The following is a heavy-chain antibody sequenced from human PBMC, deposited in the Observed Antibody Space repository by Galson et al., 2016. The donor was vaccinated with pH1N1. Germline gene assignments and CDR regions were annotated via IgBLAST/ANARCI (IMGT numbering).Heavy chain of an antibody. V-gene: IGHV3-52*02. CDR3: VRVYYGSGSYRRPHAFDI. J-gene: IGHJ3*02. Sequence: SLRLSCAASGFTFSSSWMHWVCQAPEKGQEWVADIKCDGSEKYYVDSVKGRLTTSRNNAKNSLYLQVNSLRAEDMTVYYCVRVYYGSGSYRRPHAFDIWGQGTMVTVSS. CDR2: IKCDGSEK. D-gene: IGHD3-10*01. CDR1: GFTFSSSW.